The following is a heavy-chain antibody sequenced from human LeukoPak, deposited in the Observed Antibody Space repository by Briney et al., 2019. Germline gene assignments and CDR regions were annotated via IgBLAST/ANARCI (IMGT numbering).Heavy chain of an antibody. Sequence: ASVTVSCKASGFHFTVYYMHWVRQAPGQGLEWLGWIIPNSGGTNYAQNFQGRVTLTGDTSISTAYMDLTRLTSDDTAVYYCARGDVDTAMDDYYYGMDLWGQGTTVTVSS. CDR1: GFHFTVYY. D-gene: IGHD5-18*01. CDR3: ARGDVDTAMDDYYYGMDL. CDR2: IIPNSGGT. J-gene: IGHJ6*02. V-gene: IGHV1-2*02.